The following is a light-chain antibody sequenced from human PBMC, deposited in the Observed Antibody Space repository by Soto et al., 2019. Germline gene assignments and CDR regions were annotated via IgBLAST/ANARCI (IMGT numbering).Light chain of an antibody. CDR1: SSDVHIYNR. Sequence: QSALTQPPSVSGSPGQSVTISCTGASSDVHIYNRVSWYQQPPGTAPKLILYKVTNRPSGVPDRFSGSMSGKTASLTISGLQAEDEADYYCSSYTSNNTYVFGTGTKLTVL. CDR2: KVT. V-gene: IGLV2-18*02. J-gene: IGLJ1*01. CDR3: SSYTSNNTYV.